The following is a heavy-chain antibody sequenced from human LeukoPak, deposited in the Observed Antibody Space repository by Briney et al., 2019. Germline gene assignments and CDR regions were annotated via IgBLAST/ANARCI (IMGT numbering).Heavy chain of an antibody. D-gene: IGHD4-11*01. J-gene: IGHJ4*02. CDR2: INHIGTT. Sequence: SETLSLTCAVYDGSFSDFYWSWIRQPPGKGLEWIGEINHIGTTNYNPSFKSRVSISVDTSKNQFSLRLNSVTAADTAVYYCARGPFAHDYTDYAWGQGTLATVSS. CDR1: DGSFSDFY. CDR3: ARGPFAHDYTDYA. V-gene: IGHV4-34*01.